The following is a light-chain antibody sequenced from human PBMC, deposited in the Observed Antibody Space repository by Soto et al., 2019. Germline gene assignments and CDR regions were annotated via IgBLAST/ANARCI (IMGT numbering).Light chain of an antibody. J-gene: IGLJ3*02. CDR1: SSNLGAGYD. CDR2: GNR. Sequence: QSVLTQPPSVSGTPGQRVTISCTGNSSNLGAGYDVHWYQQVPGTTHKLLIFGNRNRPSGVPARFSGAKSGTSASLAITGLEVEDEADYYCQAYDYSLSASVFGGGTQLTVL. V-gene: IGLV1-40*01. CDR3: QAYDYSLSASV.